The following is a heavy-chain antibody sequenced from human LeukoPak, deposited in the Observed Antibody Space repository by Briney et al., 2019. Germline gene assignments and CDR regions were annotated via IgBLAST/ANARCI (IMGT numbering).Heavy chain of an antibody. D-gene: IGHD2-15*01. J-gene: IGHJ4*02. CDR1: GYSFSRYY. Sequence: GASVRVSCKASGYSFSRYYMHWVRQAPGHHLKWMGWINPDSGGTNYAQEFQGRVTMTRDTSISTAYMELNSLRSDVTAVYCCARRLAVVDYWGQGTQVTVSS. CDR2: INPDSGGT. CDR3: ARRLAVVDY. V-gene: IGHV1-2*02.